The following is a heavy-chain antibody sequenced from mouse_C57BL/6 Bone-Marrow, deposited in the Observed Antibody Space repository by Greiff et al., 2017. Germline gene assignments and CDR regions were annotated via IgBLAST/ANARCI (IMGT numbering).Heavy chain of an antibody. CDR3: ARGAYGNYEGYFDY. D-gene: IGHD2-1*01. J-gene: IGHJ2*01. Sequence: EVMLVESGGGLVQPGGSLKLSCEASGFTFSDYGMAWVRQAPRKGPEWVAFISHLAYSIYYDGTVTGRFTLSREDAKNTLYLEMSSLRSEDTAMDYCARGAYGNYEGYFDYWGQGTTLTVSS. CDR2: ISHLAYSI. V-gene: IGHV5-15*04. CDR1: GFTFSDYG.